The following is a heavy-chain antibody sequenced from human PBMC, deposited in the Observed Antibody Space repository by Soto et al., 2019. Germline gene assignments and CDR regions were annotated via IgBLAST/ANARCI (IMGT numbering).Heavy chain of an antibody. V-gene: IGHV3-48*02. D-gene: IGHD2-21*02. J-gene: IGHJ5*02. Sequence: GGSLRLSCAASVFTLSDNPMNWVRLAPGKWLEWFSHIRIDGTTMXXADSVKGRXNISRYNSKNSXYLHRXSLRDEDTAIYYCVRDHDFALDTGAKGTLGTVSS. CDR1: VFTLSDNP. CDR2: IRIDGTTM. CDR3: VRDHDFALDT.